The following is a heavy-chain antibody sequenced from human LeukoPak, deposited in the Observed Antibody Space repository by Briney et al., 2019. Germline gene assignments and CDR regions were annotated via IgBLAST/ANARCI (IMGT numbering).Heavy chain of an antibody. V-gene: IGHV3-21*01. CDR1: GFTFSSYN. D-gene: IGHD5-24*01. CDR2: ISSSSSYI. Sequence: GGSLRLSCAASGFTFSSYNMNWVRQAPGKGLEWVSSISSSSSYIYYADSVKGRFTISRDNAKNSLYLQMNSLRAEDTAVYYCARDKIREDYYYGMDVWGQGTTVTVSS. CDR3: ARDKIREDYYYGMDV. J-gene: IGHJ6*02.